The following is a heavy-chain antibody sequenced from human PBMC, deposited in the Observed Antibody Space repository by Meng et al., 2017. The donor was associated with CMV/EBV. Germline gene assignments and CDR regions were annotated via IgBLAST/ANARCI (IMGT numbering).Heavy chain of an antibody. CDR1: GFTFSSYA. V-gene: IGHV3-23*01. J-gene: IGHJ4*02. CDR3: AKVGERRGYSGFHDY. Sequence: GESLKISCAASGFTFSSYAMSWVRQAPGKGLEWVSAISGSGGGTYYADSVKGRFTISRDNSKNTLYLQMNSLRAEDTAVYYCAKVGERRGYSGFHDYWGQGTLVTVSS. CDR2: ISGSGGGT. D-gene: IGHD5-12*01.